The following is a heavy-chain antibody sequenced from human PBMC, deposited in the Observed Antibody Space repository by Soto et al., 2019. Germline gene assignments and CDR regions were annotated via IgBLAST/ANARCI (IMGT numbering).Heavy chain of an antibody. J-gene: IGHJ6*03. V-gene: IGHV3-33*01. CDR3: ARDRELRFLERLSHYYYYYMDV. CDR1: GFTFSSYG. Sequence: QVQLVESGGGVVQPGRSLRLSCAASGFTFSSYGMHWVRQAPGKGLEWVAVIWYDGSNKYYADSVKGRFTISRDNSKNKLYLQMISLRAEDTAVYYCARDRELRFLERLSHYYYYYMDVWGKWTTVTVSS. D-gene: IGHD3-3*01. CDR2: IWYDGSNK.